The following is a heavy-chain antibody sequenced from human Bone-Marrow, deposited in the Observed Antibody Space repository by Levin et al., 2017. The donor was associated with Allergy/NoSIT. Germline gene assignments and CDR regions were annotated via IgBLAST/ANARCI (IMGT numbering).Heavy chain of an antibody. D-gene: IGHD6-6*01. V-gene: IGHV3-11*01. Sequence: GGSLRLSCAASGFTFSDYYMSWIRQAPGKGLEWVSYISSSGSTIYYADSVKGRFTISRDNAKNSLYLQMNSLRAEDTAVYYCARDPSDSSSSTYYGMDVWGQGTTVTVSS. CDR1: GFTFSDYY. CDR3: ARDPSDSSSSTYYGMDV. CDR2: ISSSGSTI. J-gene: IGHJ6*02.